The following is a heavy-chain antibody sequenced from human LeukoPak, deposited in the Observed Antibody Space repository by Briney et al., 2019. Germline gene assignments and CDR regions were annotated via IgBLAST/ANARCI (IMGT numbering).Heavy chain of an antibody. CDR2: ITYSSTYI. CDR3: ARDPYSGGYGSYYYYYMDV. D-gene: IGHD1-26*01. V-gene: IGHV3-21*01. J-gene: IGHJ6*03. CDR1: GFTFSTYT. Sequence: GGSLRLSCVASGFTFSTYTMNWVRQAPGKVLEWVSSITYSSTYIYYADSVKGRFTISRDNAKNSVYLEMNSLRAEDTAVYYCARDPYSGGYGSYYYYYMDVWGKGTTVTISS.